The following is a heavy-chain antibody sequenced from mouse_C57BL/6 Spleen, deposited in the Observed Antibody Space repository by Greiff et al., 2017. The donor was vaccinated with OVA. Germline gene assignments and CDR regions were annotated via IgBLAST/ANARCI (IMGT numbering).Heavy chain of an antibody. CDR1: GFTFSSYG. J-gene: IGHJ4*01. Sequence: EVQGVESGGDLVKPGGSLKLSCAASGFTFSSYGMSWVRQTPDKRLEWVATISSGGSYTYYPDSVKGRFTISRDNAKNTLYLQMSSLKSEDTAMYYCARHRVYDGYSFDYWGQGTSVTVSS. CDR3: ARHRVYDGYSFDY. CDR2: ISSGGSYT. V-gene: IGHV5-6*01. D-gene: IGHD2-3*01.